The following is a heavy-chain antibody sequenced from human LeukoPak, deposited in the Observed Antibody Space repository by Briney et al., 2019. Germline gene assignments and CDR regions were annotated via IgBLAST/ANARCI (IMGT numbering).Heavy chain of an antibody. CDR3: ARGIDSASPPLGTFEI. D-gene: IGHD1-26*01. CDR1: GYTFTSYG. V-gene: IGHV1-18*04. Sequence: LRASVKVSCKASGYTFTSYGITWVRQAPGQGLEWVGWISAYNGNTNYEQKLQGRVTMTRDTSTSTVYMELRSLRSDDTAVYYCARGIDSASPPLGTFEIWGQGTMVTVSS. J-gene: IGHJ3*02. CDR2: ISAYNGNT.